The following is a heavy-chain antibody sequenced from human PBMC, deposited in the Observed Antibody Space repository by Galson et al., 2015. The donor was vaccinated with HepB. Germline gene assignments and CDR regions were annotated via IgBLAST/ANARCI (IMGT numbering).Heavy chain of an antibody. CDR2: INTNTGNP. D-gene: IGHD3-22*01. CDR1: GYTFTSYA. Sequence: SVKVSCKASGYTFTSYAMNWVRQAPGQGLEWMGWINTNTGNPTYAQGFTGRFVFSLDTSVSTAYLQISSLKAEDTAVYYCAGGQSSGYYYAPWFDPWGQGTLVTVSS. CDR3: AGGQSSGYYYAPWFDP. J-gene: IGHJ5*02. V-gene: IGHV7-4-1*02.